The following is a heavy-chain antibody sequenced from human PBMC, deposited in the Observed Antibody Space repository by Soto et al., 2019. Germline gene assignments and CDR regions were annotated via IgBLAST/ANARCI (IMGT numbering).Heavy chain of an antibody. V-gene: IGHV5-51*01. CDR2: IYPGDSDT. D-gene: IGHD4-17*01. Sequence: GESLKISCKGSGYSFTSYWIGWVRQMPGKGLEWMGIIYPGDSDTRYSPSFQGQVTISADKSISTAYLQWSSLKASDTAMYYCARVPDYDYGDYRAIMDVWGKGTTVTVSS. CDR1: GYSFTSYW. CDR3: ARVPDYDYGDYRAIMDV. J-gene: IGHJ6*03.